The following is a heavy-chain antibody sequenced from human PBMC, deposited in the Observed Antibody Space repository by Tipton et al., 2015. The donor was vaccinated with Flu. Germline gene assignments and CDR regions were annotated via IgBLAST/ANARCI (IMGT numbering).Heavy chain of an antibody. CDR3: ARVVVTGGYWYVDP. D-gene: IGHD2-15*01. J-gene: IGHJ2*01. CDR1: GYSFTSYD. Sequence: QSGAEVKRPGASVKVSCEASGYSFTSYDIHWVRQATGQGLEWIGGLSPDSGFTGFDKGLQGRVTLTMDSSKSTAYMEVDRLTSEDTGVYYCARVVVTGGYWYVDPWGRGTLVTVSS. CDR2: LSPDSGFT. V-gene: IGHV1-8*01.